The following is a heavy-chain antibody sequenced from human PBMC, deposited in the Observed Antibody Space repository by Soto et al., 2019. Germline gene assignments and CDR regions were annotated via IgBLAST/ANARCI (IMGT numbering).Heavy chain of an antibody. J-gene: IGHJ4*02. Sequence: QVQLVESGGGVVQPGRSLRLSCAASGFTFSSFAMHWVRQAPGKGLEWVAVISYDGSNKYYADSVKGRVTISRDNSKNTLYLQMNILRGEDTSVYYCAKGGYSYGDYFDYWGQGTLVTVSS. D-gene: IGHD5-18*01. CDR2: ISYDGSNK. CDR1: GFTFSSFA. CDR3: AKGGYSYGDYFDY. V-gene: IGHV3-30*18.